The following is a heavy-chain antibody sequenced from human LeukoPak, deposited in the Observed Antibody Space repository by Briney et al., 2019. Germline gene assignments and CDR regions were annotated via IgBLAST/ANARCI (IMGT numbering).Heavy chain of an antibody. D-gene: IGHD4-17*01. V-gene: IGHV3-49*03. CDR1: GFTFDAYA. CDR3: TRNTVTVHFDY. Sequence: AGGSLRLSCSASGFTFDAYAVSWFRQAPGKGRDWVGFIRSKAFGGTREYAASVRGRFTISRDDSKSIAYLQMNSLKTEDTAVYYCTRNTVTVHFDYWSQGTLVTVSS. CDR2: IRSKAFGGTR. J-gene: IGHJ4*02.